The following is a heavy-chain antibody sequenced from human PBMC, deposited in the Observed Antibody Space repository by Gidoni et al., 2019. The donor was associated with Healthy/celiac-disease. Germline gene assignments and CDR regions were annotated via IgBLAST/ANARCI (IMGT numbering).Heavy chain of an antibody. Sequence: QAPGKGLEWVSAISGSGGSTYYADSVKGRFTISRDNSKNTLYLQVNSLRAEYTAVYYCAKNDFWSGSRGYFDYWGQGTLVTVSS. J-gene: IGHJ4*02. D-gene: IGHD3-3*01. CDR3: AKNDFWSGSRGYFDY. V-gene: IGHV3-23*01. CDR2: ISGSGGST.